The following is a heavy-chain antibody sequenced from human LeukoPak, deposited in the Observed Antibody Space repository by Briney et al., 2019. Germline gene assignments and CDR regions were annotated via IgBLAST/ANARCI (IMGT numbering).Heavy chain of an antibody. V-gene: IGHV3-49*04. CDR1: GFTFEDFA. Sequence: PGGSLRLSCTVSGFTFEDFAMTWVRQAPGKGLEWVGFIRRRSCGGTTDYAASVKGRFTISIDDSKNIAFLQMNSLKTEDTAIYFCSRDSHGDDVYDYWGQGTLVTVSS. CDR3: SRDSHGDDVYDY. D-gene: IGHD1-1*01. CDR2: IRRRSCGGTT. J-gene: IGHJ4*02.